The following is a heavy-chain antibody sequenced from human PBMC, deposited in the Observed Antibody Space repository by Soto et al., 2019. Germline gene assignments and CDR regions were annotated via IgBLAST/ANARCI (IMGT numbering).Heavy chain of an antibody. D-gene: IGHD6-13*01. CDR3: ARWEGIAAAGKGGNAFDI. CDR2: IDWDDDK. J-gene: IGHJ3*02. V-gene: IGHV2-70*01. Sequence: PTLVNPTQTLTLTCTFSGFSLSTSGMCVSWIRQPPGKALEWLALIDWDDDKYYSTSLKTRLTISKDTSKNQVVLTMTNMDPVDTATYYCARWEGIAAAGKGGNAFDIWGQGTMVTVSS. CDR1: GFSLSTSGMC.